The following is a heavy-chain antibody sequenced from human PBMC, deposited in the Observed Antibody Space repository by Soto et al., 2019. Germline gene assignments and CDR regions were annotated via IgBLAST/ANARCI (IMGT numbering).Heavy chain of an antibody. D-gene: IGHD2-15*01. CDR3: ARVSSSIVVVPDYGMDV. CDR1: GYTFISHG. J-gene: IGHJ6*02. V-gene: IGHV1-18*04. CDR2: ISGKNGNT. Sequence: QVQLVQSGVEVKKPGASVKVSCKASGYTFISHGISWMRQAPGQGLEWMGWISGKNGNTNYAQKLQGRVTLTTDTSTSTAYMELRSLRSDDTAVYYCARVSSSIVVVPDYGMDVWGQGTTVTGSS.